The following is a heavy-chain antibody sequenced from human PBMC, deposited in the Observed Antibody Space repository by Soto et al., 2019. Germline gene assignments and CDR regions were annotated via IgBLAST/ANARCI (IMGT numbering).Heavy chain of an antibody. D-gene: IGHD4-4*01. V-gene: IGHV3-7*01. Sequence: PGGSLRLSCAASGFTFSSYWLSWVRQAPGKGLEWVANIKQDGSETFSVDSVKGRFSISRDNAKKTVYLQMNSLRAEDTAVYYCTSNSSKSYSHYPPYYYYAMDVWGQGTTVTVSS. CDR3: TSNSSKSYSHYPPYYYYAMDV. J-gene: IGHJ6*02. CDR2: IKQDGSET. CDR1: GFTFSSYW.